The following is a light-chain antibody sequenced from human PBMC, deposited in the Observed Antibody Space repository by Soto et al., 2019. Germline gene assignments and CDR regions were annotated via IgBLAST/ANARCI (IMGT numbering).Light chain of an antibody. V-gene: IGKV1-5*01. CDR2: YAS. CDR1: MSTSKH. J-gene: IGKJ1*01. Sequence: DVQMNKSPSTLSASVGDSVNITCHASMSTSKHFTWYQLRPGKAPRSLNYYASTLDRGVPSRFSGSGSGKEFTLSSIRLQPDDFATYSCQQYAFFSPAFGLGTK. CDR3: QQYAFFSPA.